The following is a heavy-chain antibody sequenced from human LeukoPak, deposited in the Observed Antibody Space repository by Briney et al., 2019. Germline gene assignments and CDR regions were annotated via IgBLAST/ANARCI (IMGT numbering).Heavy chain of an antibody. J-gene: IGHJ4*02. V-gene: IGHV3-30*18. CDR1: GFTLSSYG. D-gene: IGHD2-15*01. Sequence: VQPGGSLRLSCAASGFTLSSYGMHWVRQAPGKGLEWVAVISYDGSNKDYADSVKRRFTISRDNSKNTLYLQMTSLRAEDTAVYYCANESSGGSPVDYWGQRTPVTVSS. CDR3: ANESSGGSPVDY. CDR2: ISYDGSNK.